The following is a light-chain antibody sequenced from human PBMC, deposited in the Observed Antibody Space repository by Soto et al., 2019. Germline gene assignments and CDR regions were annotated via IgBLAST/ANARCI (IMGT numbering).Light chain of an antibody. Sequence: QSVLTQPASVSGSPGQSITISCSGTSSEIKNQNHVSWYQQHPGKGPRLIIYDVAKRPSGVSNRFSGSKSGNTASLTISGLQPEDEADYYCCSYAGSSSSIFGTGTKVTVL. CDR1: SSEIKNQNH. V-gene: IGLV2-23*02. CDR2: DVA. CDR3: CSYAGSSSSI. J-gene: IGLJ1*01.